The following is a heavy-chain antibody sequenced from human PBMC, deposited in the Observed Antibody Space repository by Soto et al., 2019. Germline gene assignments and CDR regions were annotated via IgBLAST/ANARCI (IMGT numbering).Heavy chain of an antibody. CDR3: ARYGPGTMIVVADAFDI. CDR2: IYYSGST. J-gene: IGHJ3*02. Sequence: PSETLSLTCTVSGGSVSSGSYYWSWIWQPPGKGLEWIGYIYYSGSTNYNPSLKSRVTISVDTSKNQFSLKLSSVTAADTAVYYCARYGPGTMIVVADAFDIWGQGTMVTVS. D-gene: IGHD3-22*01. V-gene: IGHV4-61*01. CDR1: GGSVSSGSYY.